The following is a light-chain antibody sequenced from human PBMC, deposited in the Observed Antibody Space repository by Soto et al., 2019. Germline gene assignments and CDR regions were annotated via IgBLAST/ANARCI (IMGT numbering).Light chain of an antibody. V-gene: IGKV3-11*01. CDR1: QSVSSY. J-gene: IGKJ1*01. Sequence: EIELTQSPATLSSTPGERATLSCRASQSVSSYLAWYQQKPGQAPRLLIYDASNRARGIPARFSGSGSGTDFTLTISSLQPEDSAIYYCQQRSSWHTFGQGTKV. CDR3: QQRSSWHT. CDR2: DAS.